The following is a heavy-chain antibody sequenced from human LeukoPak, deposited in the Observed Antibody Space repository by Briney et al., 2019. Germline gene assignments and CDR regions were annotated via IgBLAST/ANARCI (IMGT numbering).Heavy chain of an antibody. CDR2: LDPSDSYT. D-gene: IGHD1-1*01. V-gene: IGHV5-10-1*01. CDR3: ARQVPRQHVASGAMDV. J-gene: IGHJ6*04. CDR1: GYDFSSYW. Sequence: GESLKISCKGSGYDFSSYWIAWVRPMPGKGLEWMARLDPSDSYTNYSPSFQGHVTISADKSISTAYLQWSSLKAADTAIYYCARQVPRQHVASGAMDVWGKGTTVTVSS.